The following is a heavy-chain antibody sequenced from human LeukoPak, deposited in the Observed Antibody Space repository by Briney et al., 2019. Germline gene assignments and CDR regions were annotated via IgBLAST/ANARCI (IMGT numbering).Heavy chain of an antibody. J-gene: IGHJ4*02. V-gene: IGHV4-31*03. CDR1: GGSISSGGYY. CDR2: IYYSGST. CDR3: ARVPRSGITMVRGGQFDY. D-gene: IGHD3-10*01. Sequence: SETLSLTCTVSGGSISSGGYYWSWIRQHPGKGLEWIGYIYYSGSTYYNPSLKSRVTISVDTSKNQFFLKLSSVTAADTAVYYCARVPRSGITMVRGGQFDYWGQGTLVTVSS.